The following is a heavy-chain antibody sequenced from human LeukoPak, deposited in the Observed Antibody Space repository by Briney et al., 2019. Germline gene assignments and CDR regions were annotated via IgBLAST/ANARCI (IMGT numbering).Heavy chain of an antibody. J-gene: IGHJ3*02. CDR3: ARDTRLGFGGSGSYYHDAFDI. CDR2: ISYDGSNK. Sequence: PGGSLRLSCAASGFTFSSYAMSWVRQAPGKGLEWVAVISYDGSNKYYADSVKGRFTISRDNSKNTQYLQMNSLRAEDTAVYYCARDTRLGFGGSGSYYHDAFDIWGQGTMVTVSS. V-gene: IGHV3-30*03. CDR1: GFTFSSYA. D-gene: IGHD3-10*01.